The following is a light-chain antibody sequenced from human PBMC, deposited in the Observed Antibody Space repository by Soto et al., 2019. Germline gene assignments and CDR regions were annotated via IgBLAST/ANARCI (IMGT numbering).Light chain of an antibody. J-gene: IGLJ3*02. V-gene: IGLV1-40*01. Sequence: QSVLTQPPSVSGAPGQRVTISCTGSSSNIGAGYDVPWYQQLPGTAPKLLIYGNTNRPSGVPDRFSASKSGTSASLAITGLQAEDEADYYCQSYDSSLSCWVFGGGTKLTVL. CDR1: SSNIGAGYD. CDR3: QSYDSSLSCWV. CDR2: GNT.